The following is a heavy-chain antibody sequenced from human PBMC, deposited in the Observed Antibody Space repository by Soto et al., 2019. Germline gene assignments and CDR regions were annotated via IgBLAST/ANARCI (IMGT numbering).Heavy chain of an antibody. J-gene: IGHJ6*02. CDR3: ARDSRSSWFTLRYYYGMDV. CDR2: IYSGGST. D-gene: IGHD6-13*01. CDR1: GLTVSSNY. Sequence: PGGSLRLSCAASGLTVSSNYMSWVRQAPGKGLEWVSVIYSGGSTYYADSVKGRFTISRDNSKNTLYLQMNSLRAEDTAAYYRARDSRSSWFTLRYYYGMDVWGQGTTVTVSS. V-gene: IGHV3-53*01.